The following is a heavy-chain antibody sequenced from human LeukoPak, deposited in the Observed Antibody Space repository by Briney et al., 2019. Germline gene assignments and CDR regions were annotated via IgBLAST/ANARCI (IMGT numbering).Heavy chain of an antibody. CDR3: ARSERSLTLDYYYYGMDV. D-gene: IGHD2-2*03. CDR1: GGTFSSYA. J-gene: IGHJ6*02. CDR2: IIPIFGTA. Sequence: ASVKVSCKASGGTFSSYAISWVRQAPGQGLEWMGGIIPIFGTANYAQKFQGRVTITADEPTSTAYMELSSLRSEDTAVYYCARSERSLTLDYYYYGMDVWGQGTTVTVSS. V-gene: IGHV1-69*13.